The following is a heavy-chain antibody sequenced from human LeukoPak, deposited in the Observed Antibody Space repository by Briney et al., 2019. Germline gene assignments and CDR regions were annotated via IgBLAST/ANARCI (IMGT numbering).Heavy chain of an antibody. V-gene: IGHV1-2*02. CDR3: ARLGDYYYYYMDV. J-gene: IGHJ6*03. CDR1: GYTFTGYY. D-gene: IGHD3-16*01. Sequence: ASVKVSCKASGYTFTGYYMHWVRQAPGQGLEWMGWINPNSGGTNYAQKFQGRVTMTRDTSISTAYMELRSLRSDDTAVYYCARLGDYYYYYMDVWGKGTTVTVSS. CDR2: INPNSGGT.